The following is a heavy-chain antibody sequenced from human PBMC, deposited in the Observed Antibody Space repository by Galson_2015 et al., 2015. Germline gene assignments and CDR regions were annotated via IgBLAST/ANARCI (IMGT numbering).Heavy chain of an antibody. CDR3: ARSEITMVRGVMGWFDP. CDR1: GYSFTSYW. CDR2: IYPGDSDT. Sequence: QSGAEVKKPGESLKISCKGSGYSFTSYWIGWVRQMPGKGLEWMGIIYPGDSDTRYSPSFQGQVTISADKSISTAYLQWSSLKASDTAMYYCARSEITMVRGVMGWFDPWGQGTLVTASS. D-gene: IGHD3-10*01. J-gene: IGHJ5*02. V-gene: IGHV5-51*01.